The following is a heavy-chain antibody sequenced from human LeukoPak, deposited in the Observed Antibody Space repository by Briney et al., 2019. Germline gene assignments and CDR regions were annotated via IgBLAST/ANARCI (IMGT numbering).Heavy chain of an antibody. J-gene: IGHJ6*02. V-gene: IGHV1-8*01. CDR3: ARGRAPYCSSTSCFENYYYYGMDV. CDR2: MNPNSGNT. D-gene: IGHD2-2*01. Sequence: ASVKVSCKASGYTFTSYDINWVRQATGQGLEWMGWMNPNSGNTGYAQKFQGRVTMTRNTSISTAYMELSSLRSEDTAVYYCARGRAPYCSSTSCFENYYYYGMDVWGQGTTVTVSS. CDR1: GYTFTSYD.